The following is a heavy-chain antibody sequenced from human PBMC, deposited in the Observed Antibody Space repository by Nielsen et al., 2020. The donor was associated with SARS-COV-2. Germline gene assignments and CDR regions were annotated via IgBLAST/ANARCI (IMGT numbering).Heavy chain of an antibody. CDR1: GFTFSSYW. D-gene: IGHD3-10*01. J-gene: IGHJ4*02. Sequence: GESLKISCAASGFTFSSYWMSWVRQAPGKGLEWVANIKQDGSEKYYVDSVKGRFIISRDNAKNSLYLQMSGLRDEDTALYSCLRDFGGYWGQGTLVTVSS. CDR2: IKQDGSEK. CDR3: LRDFGGY. V-gene: IGHV3-7*03.